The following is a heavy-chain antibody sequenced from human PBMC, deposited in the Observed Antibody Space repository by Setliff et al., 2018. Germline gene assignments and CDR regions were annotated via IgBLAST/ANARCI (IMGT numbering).Heavy chain of an antibody. CDR3: AKDPNYYDSSGYPGYFDY. J-gene: IGHJ4*02. V-gene: IGHV3-23*01. Sequence: GGSLRLSCAASGFTFSSYAMSLVRQAPGKGLEWVSAISGSGGSTYYADSVKGRFTISRDNSKNTLYLQMNSLRAEDTAVYYCAKDPNYYDSSGYPGYFDYWGQGTLVTVSS. CDR1: GFTFSSYA. CDR2: ISGSGGST. D-gene: IGHD3-22*01.